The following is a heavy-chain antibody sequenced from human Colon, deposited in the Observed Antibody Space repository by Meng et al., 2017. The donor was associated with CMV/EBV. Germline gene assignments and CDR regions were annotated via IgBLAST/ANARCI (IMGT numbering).Heavy chain of an antibody. V-gene: IGHV1-2*02. D-gene: IGHD6-13*01. CDR2: IYPQDGGT. Sequence: QVQVVRAGTEVKKPGASVKVSCKTSGYTFNANHLHWVRQAPGQGLEWMGWIYPQDGGTYFAQKFQDRVTLTRDTSITTAYMELSGLTSDDTAIYYCVRESWYFDFWGEGTLVTVSS. CDR1: GYTFNANH. CDR3: VRESWYFDF. J-gene: IGHJ4*02.